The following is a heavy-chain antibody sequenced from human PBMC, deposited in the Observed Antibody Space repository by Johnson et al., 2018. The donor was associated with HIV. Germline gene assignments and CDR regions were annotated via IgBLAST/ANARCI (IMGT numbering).Heavy chain of an antibody. Sequence: VQLVESGGGLVEPGGSLRLSCGASGFSVSNTYMNWVRQAPGKGLEWVSGISWNSGSIGYADSVKGRFTISRDNAKNSLYLQMNSLRAEDTAVYYCAKDRVVIAAHDAFDIWGQGTMVTVSS. CDR2: ISWNSGSI. CDR3: AKDRVVIAAHDAFDI. D-gene: IGHD2-21*01. CDR1: GFSVSNTY. V-gene: IGHV3-9*01. J-gene: IGHJ3*02.